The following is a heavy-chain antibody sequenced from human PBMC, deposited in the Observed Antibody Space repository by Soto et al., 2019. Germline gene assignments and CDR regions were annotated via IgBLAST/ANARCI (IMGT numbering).Heavy chain of an antibody. D-gene: IGHD1-7*01. CDR3: AKGNYRPHDY. J-gene: IGHJ4*02. Sequence: EVQLLESGGGLVQPGGSLRLSCAASGFTFSTYAMSWVRQAPGQGLEWVSAISGSGDTTYYANSVKGRFTISRDNSKNTLYLQLNSLGAEDTAVYYCAKGNYRPHDYWGQGTLGTVSS. V-gene: IGHV3-23*01. CDR2: ISGSGDTT. CDR1: GFTFSTYA.